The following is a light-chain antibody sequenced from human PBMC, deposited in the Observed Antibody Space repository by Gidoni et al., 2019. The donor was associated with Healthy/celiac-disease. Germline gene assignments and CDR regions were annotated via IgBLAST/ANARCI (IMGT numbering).Light chain of an antibody. J-gene: IGKJ2*01. Sequence: DIQLTQSPSFLSASVVDSITITCRSSQGISRYLAWYQQKPGKAPKLLIYAASTLQSGVPSMFSVSGSGTEFTLTISSLHPEDFATYYCQQLNSYPLGTFXQXTKLEIK. V-gene: IGKV1-9*01. CDR1: QGISRY. CDR2: AAS. CDR3: QQLNSYPLGT.